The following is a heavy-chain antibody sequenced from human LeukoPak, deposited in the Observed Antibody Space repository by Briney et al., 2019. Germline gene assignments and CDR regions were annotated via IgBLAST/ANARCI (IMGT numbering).Heavy chain of an antibody. CDR3: ARDRAGDSFDI. CDR2: IYTSGDT. D-gene: IGHD7-27*01. Sequence: SETLSLTCTVSGGSISSGSYYWSWIRQPAGKGLEWIGRIYTSGDTNYNPSLKSQVTISMDTSKNQFSLNLNSVTAADTAVYYCARDRAGDSFDIWGQGTMVTVSS. J-gene: IGHJ3*02. V-gene: IGHV4-61*02. CDR1: GGSISSGSYY.